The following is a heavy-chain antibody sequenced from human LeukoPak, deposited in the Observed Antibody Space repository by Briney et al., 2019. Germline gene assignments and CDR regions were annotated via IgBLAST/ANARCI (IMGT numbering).Heavy chain of an antibody. CDR3: ARWGCYVESGLDY. Sequence: TGGSLRLSCAASGFTFSSYDMHWVRQATGKGLEWVSAIGTAGDTYYPGSVKGRFTISRENAKNSLYLQMNSLRAGDTAVYYCARWGCYVESGLDYWGQGTLVTVSS. V-gene: IGHV3-13*04. J-gene: IGHJ4*02. CDR2: IGTAGDT. CDR1: GFTFSSYD. D-gene: IGHD2-15*01.